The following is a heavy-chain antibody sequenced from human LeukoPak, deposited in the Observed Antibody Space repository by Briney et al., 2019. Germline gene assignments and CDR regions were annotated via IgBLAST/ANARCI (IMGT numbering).Heavy chain of an antibody. Sequence: SETLPLTCAVYGGSFSGNYWTWIRQPPGKGLEWIGEINHSGSTNYNPSLKSRVTISVDTSKNHFSLKLRSVTAADTAVYYCARAPAATGTIDYWGQGTLVTVSS. J-gene: IGHJ4*02. CDR3: ARAPAATGTIDY. CDR1: GGSFSGNY. D-gene: IGHD6-13*01. CDR2: INHSGST. V-gene: IGHV4-34*01.